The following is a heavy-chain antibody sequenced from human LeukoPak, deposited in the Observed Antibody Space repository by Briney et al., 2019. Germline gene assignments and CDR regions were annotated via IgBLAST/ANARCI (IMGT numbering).Heavy chain of an antibody. J-gene: IGHJ5*02. Sequence: MPSETLSLTCTVSGVSISSDYWSSLPHPDGKGLEGIGRIYTSGSTNYNPSLKSRVSMSVDTSTNQFSLKLSSVTAAHTTVYYCARDSLVHPNRWFDRWGQRTMVIVSS. CDR3: ARDSLVHPNRWFDR. CDR1: GVSISSDY. CDR2: IYTSGST. D-gene: IGHD6-13*01. V-gene: IGHV4-4*07.